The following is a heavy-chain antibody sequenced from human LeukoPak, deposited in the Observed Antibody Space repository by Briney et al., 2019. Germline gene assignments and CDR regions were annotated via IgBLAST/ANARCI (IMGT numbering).Heavy chain of an antibody. CDR2: IYTSGST. Sequence: SETLSLTCTVSGGSISSGSYYWSWIRQPAGKGLEWIGRIYTSGSTNYNPSLKSRVTISVDTSKNQFSLKLSSATAADTAVYYCARGARWFDPWGQGTLVTVSS. CDR1: GGSISSGSYY. J-gene: IGHJ5*02. V-gene: IGHV4-61*02. CDR3: ARGARWFDP. D-gene: IGHD3-16*01.